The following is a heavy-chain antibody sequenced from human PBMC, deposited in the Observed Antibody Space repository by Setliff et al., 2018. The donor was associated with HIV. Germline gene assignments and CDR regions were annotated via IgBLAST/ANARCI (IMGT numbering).Heavy chain of an antibody. CDR2: INPNNNST. D-gene: IGHD6-19*01. Sequence: ASVKVSCKASGYTATSYYMHWVRQAPGQGLEWMGIINPNNNSTAYPQKFQGRVTITRDTFASTAYMELSSLRSEDTAVYYCARSLERQWLVPYYMDVWGKGTTVTVSS. CDR1: GYTATSYY. CDR3: ARSLERQWLVPYYMDV. J-gene: IGHJ6*03. V-gene: IGHV1-46*01.